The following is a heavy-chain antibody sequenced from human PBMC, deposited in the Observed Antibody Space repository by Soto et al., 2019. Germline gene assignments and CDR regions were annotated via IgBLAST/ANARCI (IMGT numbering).Heavy chain of an antibody. D-gene: IGHD4-17*01. V-gene: IGHV3-11*01. CDR1: GFTFSDYY. CDR2: ISSSGSTI. CDR3: ARVGYGDSPNYYYYYMDV. Sequence: GGSLRLSCAASGFTFSDYYMSWIRQAPGKGLEWVSYISSSGSTIYYADSVKGRFTISRDNAKNSLYLQMNSLRAEDTAVYYCARVGYGDSPNYYYYYMDVWGKGTTVTVSS. J-gene: IGHJ6*03.